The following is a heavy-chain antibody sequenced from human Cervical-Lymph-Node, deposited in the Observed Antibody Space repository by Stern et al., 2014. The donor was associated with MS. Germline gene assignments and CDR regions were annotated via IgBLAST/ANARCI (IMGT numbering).Heavy chain of an antibody. J-gene: IGHJ2*01. D-gene: IGHD2/OR15-2a*01. CDR2: IYHRGAC. CDR1: GGSVSSTNW. Sequence: QVQLQESGPGLVKPSGTLSLTCAVSGGSVSSTNWWSWVRQSPGKGLEWIGDIYHRGACNYLSSRRCRVSISLDNSKNHLSLHLMSVTAADTAVYYCARERQQYCNSEGCSYWYFDLWGRGTLVTVSS. CDR3: ARERQQYCNSEGCSYWYFDL. V-gene: IGHV4-4*02.